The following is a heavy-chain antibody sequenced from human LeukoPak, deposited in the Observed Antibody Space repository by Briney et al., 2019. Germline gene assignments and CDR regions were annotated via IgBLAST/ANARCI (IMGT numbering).Heavy chain of an antibody. D-gene: IGHD6-19*01. CDR3: ANSGWPPRPEYFQH. CDR1: GFTFSSYA. Sequence: GGSLRLSCAASGFTFSSYAMSWVRQAPGKGLEWVSAISGSGGSTYYADSVKGRFTISRDNSKDTLYLQMNSLRAEDTAVYYCANSGWPPRPEYFQHWGQGTLVTVSS. V-gene: IGHV3-23*01. J-gene: IGHJ1*01. CDR2: ISGSGGST.